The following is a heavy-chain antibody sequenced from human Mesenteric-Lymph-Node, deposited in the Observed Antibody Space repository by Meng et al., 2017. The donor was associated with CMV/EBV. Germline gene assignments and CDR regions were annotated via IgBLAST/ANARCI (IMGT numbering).Heavy chain of an antibody. Sequence: VRIGSYYWSWIRQAPGKGLEWIGYIYNSGSSNYNPSLKSQVTISRDTSKSQFSLKLSSVTAADTAVYYCARATYYYDLRMIAYYFDYWGQGILVTVSS. CDR3: ARATYYYDLRMIAYYFDY. CDR2: IYNSGSS. J-gene: IGHJ4*02. D-gene: IGHD3-22*01. CDR1: VRIGSYY. V-gene: IGHV4-61*01.